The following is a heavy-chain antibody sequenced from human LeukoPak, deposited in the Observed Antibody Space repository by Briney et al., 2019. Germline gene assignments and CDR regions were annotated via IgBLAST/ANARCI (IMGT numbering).Heavy chain of an antibody. CDR2: ISYDGSNK. V-gene: IGHV3-30*18. Sequence: PGGSLRLSCAASGFTFSSYGMHWVRQAPGKGLEWVAVISYDGSNKYYADSVKGRFTISRDNSKNTLNLQMNSLRAEDTAVYYCAKDRSIAAAGRDYSYYYGMDVWGQGTTVTVSS. D-gene: IGHD6-13*01. CDR3: AKDRSIAAAGRDYSYYYGMDV. CDR1: GFTFSSYG. J-gene: IGHJ6*02.